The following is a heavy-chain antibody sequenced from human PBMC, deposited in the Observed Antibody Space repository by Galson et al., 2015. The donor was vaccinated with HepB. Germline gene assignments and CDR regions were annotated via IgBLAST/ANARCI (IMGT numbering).Heavy chain of an antibody. CDR3: ARDQGELSSYYYYYGMDV. Sequence: SVKVSCKASGYTFTGYYMHWVRQAPGQGLEWMGWINPNSGGTNYAQKFQGWVTMTRDTSISTAYMELSRLRSDDTAVYYCARDQGELSSYYYYYGMDVWGQGTTVTVSS. CDR2: INPNSGGT. J-gene: IGHJ6*02. D-gene: IGHD3-16*02. V-gene: IGHV1-2*04. CDR1: GYTFTGYY.